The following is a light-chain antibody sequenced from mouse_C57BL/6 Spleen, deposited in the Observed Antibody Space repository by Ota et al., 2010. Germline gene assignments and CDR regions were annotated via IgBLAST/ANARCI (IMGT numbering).Light chain of an antibody. CDR1: SSVSSSY. J-gene: IGKJ5*01. CDR3: QQWSIYPLT. CDR2: DTS. V-gene: IGKV4-57-1*01. Sequence: NVLTQSPAIMSASPGEKVTMTCRASSSVSSSYLHWYQQKPGSSPRLLIYDTSNLASGVPARFSGSGSGTSYSLTISSVKAEDAATYYCQQWSIYPLTFGAGTKLELK.